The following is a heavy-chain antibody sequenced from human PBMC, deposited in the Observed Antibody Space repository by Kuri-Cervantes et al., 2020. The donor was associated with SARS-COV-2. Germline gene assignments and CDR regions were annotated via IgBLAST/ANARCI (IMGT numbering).Heavy chain of an antibody. J-gene: IGHJ6*03. V-gene: IGHV4-59*01. Sequence: ESLKISCSVSGGSISSYYWSWIRQPPGEGLEWIGYIYYSGSTNYNASLKSRVTISVDTSKNQFSLKLSSVTAADTAVYYCASVKYIDYYYYMDVWGKGTTVTVSS. CDR3: ASVKYIDYYYYMDV. CDR1: GGSISSYY. D-gene: IGHD2-15*01. CDR2: IYYSGST.